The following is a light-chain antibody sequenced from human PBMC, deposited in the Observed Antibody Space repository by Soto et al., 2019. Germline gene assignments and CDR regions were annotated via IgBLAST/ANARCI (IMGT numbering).Light chain of an antibody. Sequence: DIQLTQYPSSLSAFVGDRFTITCLLSQGISTYLTWFRQKPGKVPKLLIHNTSNLQSGVPSRFSGSGSGTEFTLTISSLQPDDFATYYCQHYNSYSEAFGQGTKVDI. J-gene: IGKJ1*01. V-gene: IGKV1-27*01. CDR2: NTS. CDR1: QGISTY. CDR3: QHYNSYSEA.